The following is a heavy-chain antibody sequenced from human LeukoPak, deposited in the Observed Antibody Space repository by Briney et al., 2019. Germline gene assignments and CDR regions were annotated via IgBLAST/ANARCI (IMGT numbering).Heavy chain of an antibody. J-gene: IGHJ6*02. CDR3: ARDYQYGLDV. CDR2: INRDGSST. CDR1: GFTFGKSW. V-gene: IGHV3-74*01. Sequence: GGSLRLSCAASGFTFGKSWIHWVRQAPGKGLVWVSHINRDGSSTNYADSVKGRSIISRDNAKNTLSLQMNSLRAEDAAVYYCARDYQYGLDVWGQGTTVTVSS.